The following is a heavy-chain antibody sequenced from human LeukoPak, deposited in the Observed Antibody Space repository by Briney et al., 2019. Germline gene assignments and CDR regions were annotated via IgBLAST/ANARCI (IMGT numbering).Heavy chain of an antibody. CDR1: GYTFTIYD. CDR3: ARALSWTTESYYYMDV. V-gene: IGHV1-8*01. D-gene: IGHD3/OR15-3a*01. J-gene: IGHJ6*03. CDR2: MNPNSGNT. Sequence: ASVKVSCKASGYTFTIYDINWVRQAAGQGLGWMGWMNPNSGNTGYAQRVQGRVTMTKNTSITPAYMELSSLRSEDTAVYYCARALSWTTESYYYMDVWGKGTTVTVSS.